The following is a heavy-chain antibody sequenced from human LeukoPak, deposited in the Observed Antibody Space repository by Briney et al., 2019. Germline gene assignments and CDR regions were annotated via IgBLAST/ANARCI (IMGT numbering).Heavy chain of an antibody. D-gene: IGHD6-19*01. V-gene: IGHV1-2*02. CDR3: ARGHSSGWPNWFDP. J-gene: IGHJ5*02. CDR1: GYTFTGYY. Sequence: GASVKVSCKASGYTFTGYYLHWVRQAPGQGLECMGWINPNSGGTKYVQKFQGRVTMTSDASISTAYMELSSLTSDDTAVYFCARGHSSGWPNWFDPWGQGSLVTVSS. CDR2: INPNSGGT.